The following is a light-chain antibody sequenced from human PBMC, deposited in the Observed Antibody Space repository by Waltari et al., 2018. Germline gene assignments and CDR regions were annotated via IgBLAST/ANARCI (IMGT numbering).Light chain of an antibody. J-gene: IGKJ2*01. V-gene: IGKV2-28*01. CDR2: LVS. CDR1: QSLQHGNGRNY. Sequence: IVMTQSPVSLAVTPGEADSISCRSSQSLQHGNGRNYLDWYLQKPGQSPRLLIYLVSNRASGVPYRFSGSASGTDFTLKISRVEAEDAGIYYCMQALQTPYTFGQGTKLEI. CDR3: MQALQTPYT.